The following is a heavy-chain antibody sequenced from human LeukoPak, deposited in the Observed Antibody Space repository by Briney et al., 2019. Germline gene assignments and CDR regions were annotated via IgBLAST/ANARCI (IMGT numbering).Heavy chain of an antibody. J-gene: IGHJ4*02. CDR2: IYYSGST. Sequence: PSETLSLTCTVSGGSISSSSYYWGWIRQPPGKGLEWIGSIYYSGSTYYNPSLKSRVTISVDTSKNQFSLKLSSVTAADTAVYYCARSTRIQLWTYYFDYWGQGTLVTVSS. CDR1: GGSISSSSYY. D-gene: IGHD5-18*01. CDR3: ARSTRIQLWTYYFDY. V-gene: IGHV4-39*07.